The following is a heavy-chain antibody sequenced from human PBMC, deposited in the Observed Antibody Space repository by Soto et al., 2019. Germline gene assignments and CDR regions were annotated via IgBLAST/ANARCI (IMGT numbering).Heavy chain of an antibody. J-gene: IGHJ6*02. D-gene: IGHD3-3*01. CDR2: ISGSGAGT. CDR3: AKGPTVFGAVISFDYYYGMYV. CDR1: GFTFSTSA. Sequence: GGSLRLSCTASGFTFSTSAMSWVRQAPGRGLEWVSGISGSGAGTYYADSVKGRFTISRDNSKNTLYLQMSGLRAEDAAVYYCAKGPTVFGAVISFDYYYGMYVWGQGTPVTVS. V-gene: IGHV3-23*01.